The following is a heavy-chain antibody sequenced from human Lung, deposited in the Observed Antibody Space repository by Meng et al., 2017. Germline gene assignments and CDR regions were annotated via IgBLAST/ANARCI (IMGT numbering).Heavy chain of an antibody. J-gene: IGHJ5*02. CDR2: IGHSGFT. V-gene: IGHV4-39*01. CDR3: VRSSAWVRTGFDP. CDR1: GGAIRTSGYY. D-gene: IGHD6-19*01. Sequence: HPLRQGPGPGLVTRSEALSLTWCVSGGAIRTSGYYWGWIRSPPGKGLEWIGRIGHSGFTYYTPSLKSRVAVSLDTSKSQFSLMLTSVPAADTAVYYCVRSSAWVRTGFDPWGQGTLVTVSS.